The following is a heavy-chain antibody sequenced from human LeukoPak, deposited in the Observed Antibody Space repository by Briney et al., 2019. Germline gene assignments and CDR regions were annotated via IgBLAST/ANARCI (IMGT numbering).Heavy chain of an antibody. J-gene: IGHJ3*02. V-gene: IGHV4-61*02. CDR2: IYTSGST. D-gene: IGHD3-22*01. CDR1: GGSISSGSYY. CDR3: ARDPSHYYDSSGYSPVDAFDI. Sequence: SGTLSLTCTVSGGSISSGSYYWSWIRQPAGKGLEWIGRIYTSGSTNFHPSLKSRVTISVDTSKNQFSLKLSSVTAADTAVYYCARDPSHYYDSSGYSPVDAFDIWGQGTMVTVSS.